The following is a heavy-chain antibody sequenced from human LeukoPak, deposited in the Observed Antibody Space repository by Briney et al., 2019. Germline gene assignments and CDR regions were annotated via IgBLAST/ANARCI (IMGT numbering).Heavy chain of an antibody. CDR1: GYTFTSYG. V-gene: IGHV1-18*01. CDR3: ARVVRTAMVKDGPVGLDY. D-gene: IGHD5-18*01. J-gene: IGHJ4*02. Sequence: ASVKVSCKASGYTFTSYGISWVRQAPGQGLEWMGWISAYNGNTNYAQKLQGRVTITTDTSTSTAYMELRSLRSDDTAVYDCARVVRTAMVKDGPVGLDYWGQGTLVTVSS. CDR2: ISAYNGNT.